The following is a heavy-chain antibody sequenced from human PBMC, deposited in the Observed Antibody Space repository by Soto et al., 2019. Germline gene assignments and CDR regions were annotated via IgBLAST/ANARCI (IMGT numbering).Heavy chain of an antibody. CDR3: VTAYSGGWKFDN. V-gene: IGHV3-48*02. CDR2: ITTTGSST. D-gene: IGHD1-1*01. J-gene: IGHJ4*02. Sequence: GGSLRLSCAASGLSFSSYAMSWFRQAPGKGLEWVSYITTTGSSTYYLDSVKGRFTITRDNSKNLLYLEMLSLRDEDTAMYYCVTAYSGGWKFDNWGQGALVTVS. CDR1: GLSFSSYA.